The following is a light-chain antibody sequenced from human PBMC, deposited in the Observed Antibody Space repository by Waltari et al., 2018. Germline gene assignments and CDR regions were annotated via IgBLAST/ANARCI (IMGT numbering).Light chain of an antibody. CDR1: TSDVGRYNY. CDR3: SSYAGSNNVV. Sequence: QSPLTTPPPAYGSPGHPFTLPCTETTSDVGRYNYVSWYQPRPGKAPKLMIYAVSKRPSGVPARLSGSKSGNTASLTVSGLQAEDEADYYCSSYAGSNNVVFGGGTKLTVL. CDR2: AVS. V-gene: IGLV2-8*01. J-gene: IGLJ2*01.